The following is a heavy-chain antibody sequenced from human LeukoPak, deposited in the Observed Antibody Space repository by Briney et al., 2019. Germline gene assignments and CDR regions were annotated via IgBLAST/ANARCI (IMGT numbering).Heavy chain of an antibody. J-gene: IGHJ6*02. CDR2: IIPILGIA. Sequence: GASVKVSFKASGGTFSSYTISWVRQAPGQGLEWMGRIIPILGIANYAQKFQGRVTITADKSTSTAYMELSSLRSEDTAVCYCVRKAGDRYYYGMDVWGQGTTVTVSS. D-gene: IGHD7-27*01. CDR1: GGTFSSYT. V-gene: IGHV1-69*02. CDR3: VRKAGDRYYYGMDV.